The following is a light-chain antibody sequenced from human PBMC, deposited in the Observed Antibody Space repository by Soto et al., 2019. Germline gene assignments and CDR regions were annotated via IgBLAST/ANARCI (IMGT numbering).Light chain of an antibody. V-gene: IGKV1-5*03. CDR3: QQYNSYSQ. CDR1: QSISSW. CDR2: KAS. Sequence: DIQMTQSPSTLSASVGDRVTITCRASQSISSWLAWYQQKPGKAPKLLIYKASSLESGVPSRFSVSGSGTEFTLTISSLQPDDFATYYCQQYNSYSQFGQGTKVEIK. J-gene: IGKJ1*01.